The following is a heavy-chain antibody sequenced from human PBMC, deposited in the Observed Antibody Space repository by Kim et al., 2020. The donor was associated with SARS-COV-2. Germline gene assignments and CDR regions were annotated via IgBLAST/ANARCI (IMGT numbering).Heavy chain of an antibody. J-gene: IGHJ6*02. Sequence: GGSLRLYCTASGFTFGDYAMSWVRQAPGKGLEWVGFIRSKAYGGTTEYAASVKGRFTISRDDSKSIAYLQMNSLKTEDTAVYYCTRPAYSYGYYYYGMDVWGQGTTVTVSS. D-gene: IGHD5-18*01. CDR3: TRPAYSYGYYYYGMDV. V-gene: IGHV3-49*04. CDR1: GFTFGDYA. CDR2: IRSKAYGGTT.